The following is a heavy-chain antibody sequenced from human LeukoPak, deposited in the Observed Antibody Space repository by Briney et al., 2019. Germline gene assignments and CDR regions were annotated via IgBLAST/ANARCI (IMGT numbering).Heavy chain of an antibody. CDR2: IYHSGST. CDR3: ARDLPTYYYDSSGYPNRLGWFDP. D-gene: IGHD3-22*01. CDR1: GYSISSGYY. J-gene: IGHJ5*02. V-gene: IGHV4-38-2*02. Sequence: SETLSLTCAVSGYSISSGYYWGWIRQPPGKGLEWIGSIYHSGSTYYNPSLKSRVTISVDTSKNQFSLKLSSVTAADTAVYYCARDLPTYYYDSSGYPNRLGWFDPWGQGTLVTVSS.